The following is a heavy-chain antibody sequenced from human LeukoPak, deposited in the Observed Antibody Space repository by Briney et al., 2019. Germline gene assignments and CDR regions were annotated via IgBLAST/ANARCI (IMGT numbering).Heavy chain of an antibody. D-gene: IGHD3-22*01. Sequence: GGSLRLSCAASGFTFSSYSMNWVRQAPGKGLEWVSSISSSSSYIYYADSVKGRFTTSRDNAKNSLYLQMNSLRAEDTAVYYCAREQGLSADSGSSGSHPLDYWGQGTLVTVSS. V-gene: IGHV3-21*01. CDR2: ISSSSSYI. CDR3: AREQGLSADSGSSGSHPLDY. J-gene: IGHJ4*02. CDR1: GFTFSSYS.